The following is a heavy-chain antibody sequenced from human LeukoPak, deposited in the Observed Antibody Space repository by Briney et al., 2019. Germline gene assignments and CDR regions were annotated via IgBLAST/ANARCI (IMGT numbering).Heavy chain of an antibody. V-gene: IGHV4-4*07. CDR1: GGSISSYY. J-gene: IGHJ5*02. CDR2: IYTSGST. CDR3: AREKHNWNGVYRENWFDP. Sequence: SETLSLTCTVSGGSISSYYWSWIRQPAGKGLEWIGRIYTSGSTNYNPSLKSRVTMSVDTSKNQFSLKLSSVTAADTAVYYCAREKHNWNGVYRENWFDPWGQGTLVTVSS. D-gene: IGHD1-20*01.